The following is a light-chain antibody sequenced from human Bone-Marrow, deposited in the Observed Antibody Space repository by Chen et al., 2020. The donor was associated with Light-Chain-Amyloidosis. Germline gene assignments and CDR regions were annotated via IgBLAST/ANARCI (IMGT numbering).Light chain of an antibody. V-gene: IGLV2-14*01. J-gene: IGLJ1*01. CDR3: SSYTITNTLV. CDR1: SSDVGGDNH. CDR2: EVT. Sequence: QSALTQPASVSGSPGQSITISCTGTSSDVGGDNHVSWYQQHPDKAPKLMIYEVTNRPSLVPDRFSGSKSDNTASLTISGLQTEDEADYFCSSYTITNTLVFGRGTRVTVL.